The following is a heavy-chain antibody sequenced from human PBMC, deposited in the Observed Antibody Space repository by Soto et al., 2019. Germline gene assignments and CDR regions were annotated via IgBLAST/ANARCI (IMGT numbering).Heavy chain of an antibody. CDR2: IDPSDSYT. D-gene: IGHD3-22*01. V-gene: IGHV5-10-1*01. CDR3: AREYYDSSGYYPHYYGMDV. CDR1: GYSFTSYW. J-gene: IGHJ6*02. Sequence: PGESLKISCKGSGYSFTSYWISWVRQMPGKGLEWMGRIDPSDSYTNYSPSFQGHVTISADKSISTAYLQWRSLKASDTAMYYCAREYYDSSGYYPHYYGMDVWGQGTTVTVSS.